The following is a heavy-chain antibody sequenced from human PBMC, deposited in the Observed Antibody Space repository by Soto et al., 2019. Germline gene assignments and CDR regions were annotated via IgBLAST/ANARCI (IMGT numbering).Heavy chain of an antibody. CDR3: AKVQALYVGGFDY. V-gene: IGHV3-23*01. J-gene: IGHJ4*02. Sequence: EVQLLESGGGLVQPGGSLRLSCAASGFTFNNYAMSWVRQAPGKGLAWVSGLSGSGGSTYYADSVKGRFTISRDNSKNTLYLQMKSLRAEDTAVYYCAKVQALYVGGFDYWGQGTLVTVSS. D-gene: IGHD2-8*01. CDR2: LSGSGGST. CDR1: GFTFNNYA.